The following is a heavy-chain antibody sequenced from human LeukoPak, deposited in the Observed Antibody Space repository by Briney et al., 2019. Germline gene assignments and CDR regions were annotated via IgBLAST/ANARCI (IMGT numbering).Heavy chain of an antibody. J-gene: IGHJ4*02. CDR1: GFTFSTYW. Sequence: GGSLRLSCAAPGFTFSTYWMSWVRQAPGKGLEWVANIKQDGSDKYYVDSVKGRFTISRDNAKSSLFLQMNSLRAEDTAVYYCARVRCSSNSCFPDYWGQGTLVTVSS. D-gene: IGHD2-2*01. CDR3: ARVRCSSNSCFPDY. CDR2: IKQDGSDK. V-gene: IGHV3-7*01.